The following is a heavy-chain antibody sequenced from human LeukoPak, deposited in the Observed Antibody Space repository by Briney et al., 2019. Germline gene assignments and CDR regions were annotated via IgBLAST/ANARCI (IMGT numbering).Heavy chain of an antibody. CDR3: TSTTASLSDYYYYYYMDV. CDR2: IRSKANSYAT. CDR1: GFTFRGSA. V-gene: IGHV3-73*01. J-gene: IGHJ6*03. D-gene: IGHD4-17*01. Sequence: TGGSPRLSCAASGFTFRGSAMHWVRQASGKGLEWVGRIRSKANSYATAYAASVKGRFTISRDDSKNTAYLQMNSLKTEDTAVYYCTSTTASLSDYYYYYYMDVWGKGTTVTVSS.